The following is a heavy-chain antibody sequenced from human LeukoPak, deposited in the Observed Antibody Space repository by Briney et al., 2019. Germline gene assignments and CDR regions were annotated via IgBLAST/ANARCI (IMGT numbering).Heavy chain of an antibody. D-gene: IGHD6-19*01. CDR1: GGSISSRNYY. CDR3: ARAIAVAGSWGYYYMDV. V-gene: IGHV4-39*07. J-gene: IGHJ6*03. CDR2: VYYTGTT. Sequence: PSETLSLTCTVSGGSISSRNYYWGWIRQPPGKGLEWIGGVYYTGTTYYNPSLKSRVTISVDTSKNQFSLKLSSVTAADTAVYYCARAIAVAGSWGYYYMDVWGKGTTVTVSS.